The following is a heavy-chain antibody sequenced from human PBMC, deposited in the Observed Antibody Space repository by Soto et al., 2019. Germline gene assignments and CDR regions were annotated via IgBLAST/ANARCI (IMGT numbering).Heavy chain of an antibody. CDR2: IVYTGST. V-gene: IGHV4-31*03. J-gene: IGHJ4*02. CDR1: GSFINSGGYY. CDR3: ARGTGNRADDY. Sequence: KSSETLSLTCTVSGSFINSGGYYWSWIRQHPGKGLEWIGHIVYTGSTSYNPSLESRVTMSVDTSKNHFSLILSSVTAADTAVYYCARGTGNRADDYWGQGTLVTVSS.